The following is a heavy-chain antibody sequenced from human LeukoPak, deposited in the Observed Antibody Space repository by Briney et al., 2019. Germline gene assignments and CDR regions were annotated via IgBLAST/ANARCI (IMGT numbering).Heavy chain of an antibody. CDR2: VFYNGAT. CDR3: ARIIGTIFGVVKGSWFAP. D-gene: IGHD3-3*01. CDR1: GGSISSSIYY. V-gene: IGHV4-39*01. J-gene: IGHJ5*02. Sequence: PSETLSLTCIVSGGSISSSIYYWAWVRQPPGKGLEWIGTVFYNGATQYSPSLRSRVTLSIDTSTNQFSLKLSSVTAADTAVYYCARIIGTIFGVVKGSWFAPWGQGTLVTVSS.